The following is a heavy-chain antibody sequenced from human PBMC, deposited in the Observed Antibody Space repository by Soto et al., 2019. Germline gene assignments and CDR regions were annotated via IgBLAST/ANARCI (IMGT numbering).Heavy chain of an antibody. D-gene: IGHD1-1*01. CDR2: IITFFGAA. J-gene: IGHJ6*02. CDR1: GGRFTTYA. Sequence: ASVKVSCKASGGRFTTYAFNWMRQAPGQGLEWMGGIITFFGAAMYAQKFQGRVTITADELTTTAYMELSGLRSEDTAVYYCARGGKERFRGSGMDVWGQGTTVTVSS. CDR3: ARGGKERFRGSGMDV. V-gene: IGHV1-69*13.